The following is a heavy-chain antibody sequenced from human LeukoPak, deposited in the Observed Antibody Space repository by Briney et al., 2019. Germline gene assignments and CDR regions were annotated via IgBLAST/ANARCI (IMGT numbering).Heavy chain of an antibody. Sequence: ASVKVSCKASGYTFTSYDINWVRQATGQGLEWMGWMNSNSGNTGYAQKFQGRVTMTRNTSISTAYMELNSLRSEDTAVYYCARTRDGSGSYPLDYWGQGTLVTVSS. V-gene: IGHV1-8*01. J-gene: IGHJ4*02. D-gene: IGHD3-10*01. CDR3: ARTRDGSGSYPLDY. CDR2: MNSNSGNT. CDR1: GYTFTSYD.